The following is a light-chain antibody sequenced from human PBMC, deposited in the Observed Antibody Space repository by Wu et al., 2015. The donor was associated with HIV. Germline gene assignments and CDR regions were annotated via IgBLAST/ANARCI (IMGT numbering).Light chain of an antibody. CDR1: QSVFSD. V-gene: IGKV3-15*01. CDR2: GAS. Sequence: EIVMTQSPGTLSVSPGERATLSCRASQSVFSDLAWYQHKPGQAPRLLIYGASTRATGIPARFSGSGSGTEFTLTITSMQAEDFAVYYCQQYNNWPPNTFGQGTKLEIK. CDR3: QQYNNWPPNT. J-gene: IGKJ2*01.